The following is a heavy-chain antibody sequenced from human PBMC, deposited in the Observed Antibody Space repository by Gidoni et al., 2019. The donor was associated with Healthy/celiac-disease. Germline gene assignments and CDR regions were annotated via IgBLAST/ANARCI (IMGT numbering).Heavy chain of an antibody. V-gene: IGHV3-30*18. CDR1: GFPSSSYG. Sequence: QVQLVASGGAVVQPGSSLRLSWSASGFPSSSYGMHWVPQAPGKGLEWVAVIAYDGSNKYYADSVKGRFTISRDNSKNTLYLQMNSLRAEDTAVYYCAKERPPYSSQGDYWGQGTLVTVSS. D-gene: IGHD5-18*01. J-gene: IGHJ4*02. CDR2: IAYDGSNK. CDR3: AKERPPYSSQGDY.